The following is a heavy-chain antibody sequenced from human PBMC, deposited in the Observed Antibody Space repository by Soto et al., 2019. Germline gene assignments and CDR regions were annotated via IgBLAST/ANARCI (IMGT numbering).Heavy chain of an antibody. CDR3: ARASYGDYVQVGAFDI. CDR2: IWSDGYNK. V-gene: IGHV3-33*01. Sequence: QVQLVESGGGVVQPGRSLRLSCAASGFTFNSYGMHWVRQAPGKGLEWMAVIWSDGYNKYYADSVKGRFTISGDNSKNTLYQQMNSLRAEDTAVYYCARASYGDYVQVGAFDIWGQGKMVTVSS. D-gene: IGHD4-17*01. CDR1: GFTFNSYG. J-gene: IGHJ3*02.